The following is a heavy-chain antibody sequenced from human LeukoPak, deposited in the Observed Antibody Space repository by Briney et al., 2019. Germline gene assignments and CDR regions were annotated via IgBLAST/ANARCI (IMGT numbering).Heavy chain of an antibody. CDR1: GGSISRGDYY. CDR2: IYYSGST. J-gene: IGHJ4*02. Sequence: SETLSLTCTVSGGSISRGDYYWSWIRQPPGKGLEWIGYIYYSGSTYYNPSLKSRVTISVDTSKNQFSLKLSSVTAADTAVYYCARTTMKVPLFDYWGQGTLVTVSS. V-gene: IGHV4-30-4*08. CDR3: ARTTMKVPLFDY. D-gene: IGHD3-22*01.